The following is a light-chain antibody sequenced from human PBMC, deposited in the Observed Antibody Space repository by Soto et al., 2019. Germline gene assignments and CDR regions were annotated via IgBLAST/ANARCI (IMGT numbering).Light chain of an antibody. CDR3: TSYVGRNIWV. Sequence: QSALTQPPSASGSPGQSVTISCTGTSSDVGAYKYVSWYQQYPGKAPKLMIYEVSKRPSGVPDRFSGSKSGNTASLTVSGLQAEDEADYYYTSYVGRNIWVFGGGTKLTVL. CDR2: EVS. CDR1: SSDVGAYKY. J-gene: IGLJ3*02. V-gene: IGLV2-8*01.